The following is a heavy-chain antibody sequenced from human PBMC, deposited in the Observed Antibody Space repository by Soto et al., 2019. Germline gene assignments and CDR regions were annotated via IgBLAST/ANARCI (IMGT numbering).Heavy chain of an antibody. CDR1: GDTFSSYA. CDR2: IIPIFGTA. CDR3: ARKAVAGRNNWLDP. Sequence: QVQLVQSGDEGKRPGSSVKVSCKASGDTFSSYAISWVRQAPGQGLEWMGGIIPIFGTANYAQKFQGRVTITADKSTSTAYMELSSLRSEDTAVYYCARKAVAGRNNWLDPWGQGTLVTVSS. D-gene: IGHD6-19*01. J-gene: IGHJ5*02. V-gene: IGHV1-69*06.